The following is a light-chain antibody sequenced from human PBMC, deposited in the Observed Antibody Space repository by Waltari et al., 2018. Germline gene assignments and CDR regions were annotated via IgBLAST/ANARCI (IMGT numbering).Light chain of an antibody. V-gene: IGKV4-1*01. CDR3: QQYYSVPPT. Sequence: DIVMTQSPDSLAVSLGERDTINCKSSQSVLYRSNNYNYLAWYQQKPGQPPKLLIYWASTRESGVPDRFSGSGSGTDFTLTISSLQAEDVAVYYCQQYYSVPPTFGQGTKVEIK. CDR1: QSVLYRSNNYNY. J-gene: IGKJ1*01. CDR2: WAS.